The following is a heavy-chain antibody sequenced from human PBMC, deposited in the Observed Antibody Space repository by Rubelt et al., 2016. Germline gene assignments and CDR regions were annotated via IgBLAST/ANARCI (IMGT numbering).Heavy chain of an antibody. J-gene: IGHJ4*02. V-gene: IGHV3-21*01. Sequence: SVKGRFTISQENAKNALYLQINRLRAEDTAVYYCARDRIGNDPYGCWGQGTLVTVSS. D-gene: IGHD3-10*01. CDR3: ARDRIGNDPYGC.